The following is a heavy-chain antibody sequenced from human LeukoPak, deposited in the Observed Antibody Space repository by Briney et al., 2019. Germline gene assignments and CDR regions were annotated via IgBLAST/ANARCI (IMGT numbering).Heavy chain of an antibody. V-gene: IGHV3-20*04. CDR1: GFTFDDYG. D-gene: IGHD3-10*01. CDR3: AKLGKTENHYGSGRFSYYYYMDV. CDR2: INWNGGST. J-gene: IGHJ6*03. Sequence: RPGGSLRLSCAASGFTFDDYGMSWVRQAPGKGLEWVSGINWNGGSTGYADSVKGRFTISRDNAKNSLYLQMNSLRAEDTALYYCAKLGKTENHYGSGRFSYYYYMDVWGKGTTVTISS.